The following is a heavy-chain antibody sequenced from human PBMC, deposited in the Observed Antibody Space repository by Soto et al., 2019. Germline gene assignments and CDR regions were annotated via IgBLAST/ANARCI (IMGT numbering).Heavy chain of an antibody. Sequence: QVQLVESGGGVVQPGRSLRLSCAASGFTFSSYGTHWVRQAPGKGLEWVAVIWYDGSNKYYADSVKGRFTISRDNSKNTLYLQMNSLRAEDTAVYYCARDSKDSEDAFDIWGQGTMVTVSS. CDR3: ARDSKDSEDAFDI. V-gene: IGHV3-33*01. CDR1: GFTFSSYG. J-gene: IGHJ3*02. CDR2: IWYDGSNK.